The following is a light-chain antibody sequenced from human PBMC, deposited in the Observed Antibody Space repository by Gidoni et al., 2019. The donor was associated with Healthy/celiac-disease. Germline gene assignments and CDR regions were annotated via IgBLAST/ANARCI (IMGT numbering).Light chain of an antibody. CDR2: DAS. J-gene: IGKJ1*01. Sequence: EIVSTQSPATLSLSPGERATLSCRASQSVSSYLAWYQQKPGQAPRLLIYDASNRATGIPARFSGSGSGTDFTLTISSLEPEDFAVYYCHQRSNWPPTFGQGTKVEIK. CDR3: HQRSNWPPT. CDR1: QSVSSY. V-gene: IGKV3-11*01.